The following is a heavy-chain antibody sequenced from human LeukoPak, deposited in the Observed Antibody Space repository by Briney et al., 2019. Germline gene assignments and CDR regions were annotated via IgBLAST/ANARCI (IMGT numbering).Heavy chain of an antibody. D-gene: IGHD4-17*01. J-gene: IGHJ4*02. CDR3: AREVSDYLRGYFDY. CDR1: GFTFSSNE. Sequence: GGSLRLSCAASGFTFSSNEMNWVRQAPGKGLEWVSYISSSGSSIYYADAVKGRFTISRDNAKNSLYLQMNSLRAEDTAIYYCAREVSDYLRGYFDYWGQGTLVTVSS. CDR2: ISSSGSSI. V-gene: IGHV3-48*03.